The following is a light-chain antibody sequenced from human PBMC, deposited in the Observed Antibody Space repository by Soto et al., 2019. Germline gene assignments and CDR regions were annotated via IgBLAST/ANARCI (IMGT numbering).Light chain of an antibody. Sequence: DILMTQSPSTLSASIGDRVTITCRASQTISDWLAWHQQKPGKAPKLLIYKASSLESGVPSRFSGSGSGTEFTLTISSLQPDDFATYYCLQYETYWTFGQGTKVDIK. CDR1: QTISDW. V-gene: IGKV1-5*03. CDR2: KAS. CDR3: LQYETYWT. J-gene: IGKJ1*01.